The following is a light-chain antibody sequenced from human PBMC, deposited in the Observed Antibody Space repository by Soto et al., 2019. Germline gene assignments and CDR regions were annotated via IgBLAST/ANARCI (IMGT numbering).Light chain of an antibody. CDR1: SSDVGAYNY. Sequence: QSAPTQPPSASGSPGQSVTISCTGTSSDVGAYNYVSWYQQHPGKAPKRIIFEVNKRPSGVPDRFSGSKSGNTASLTVSGLQAEDEADYYCSAYAGSRVFGGGTKVTVL. V-gene: IGLV2-8*01. J-gene: IGLJ3*02. CDR2: EVN. CDR3: SAYAGSRV.